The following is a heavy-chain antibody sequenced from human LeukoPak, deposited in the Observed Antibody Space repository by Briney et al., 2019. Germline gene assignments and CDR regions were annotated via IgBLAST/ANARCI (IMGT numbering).Heavy chain of an antibody. J-gene: IGHJ4*02. CDR3: ARDGYDRPFDY. Sequence: PGRSLRLSCAASGFPFSSYGMHWVRQAPGKGLEWVAVIWNDGSNKYYADSVKGRFTISRDNSKNTLYLQMNSLRAEDTAVYYCARDGYDRPFDYWGQGTLVTVSS. CDR1: GFPFSSYG. D-gene: IGHD3-3*01. CDR2: IWNDGSNK. V-gene: IGHV3-30*19.